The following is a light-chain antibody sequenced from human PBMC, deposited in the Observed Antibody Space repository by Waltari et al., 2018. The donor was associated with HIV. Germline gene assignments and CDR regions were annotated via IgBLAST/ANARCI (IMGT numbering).Light chain of an antibody. CDR1: SSDVGSYNL. CDR2: QVT. V-gene: IGLV2-18*03. CDR3: SSFTSSSTVV. J-gene: IGLJ3*02. Sequence: QSALTQPPSVSGSPGQSVTISCTGTSSDVGSYNLVSWYQQSPGSAPKLMVYQVTYRPSGVPERFSGSKSGNTASLTTSGLQAEDEADYYCSSFTSSSTVVFGGGTKLTVL.